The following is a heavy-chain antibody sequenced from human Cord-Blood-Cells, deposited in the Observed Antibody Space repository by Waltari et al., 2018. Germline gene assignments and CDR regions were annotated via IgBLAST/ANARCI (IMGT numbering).Heavy chain of an antibody. V-gene: IGHV4-34*01. CDR3: AIKPNYYGSGSYLY. Sequence: QVQLQQWGAGLLKPSETLSLTCAVYGGSFSGSYWSWIRQPPGTGLEWIGAINHSGSTNDNPSRKSRVTISVDTSKNQFALKLSSVTAADTAVYYCAIKPNYYGSGSYLYWGQGTLVTVSS. CDR2: INHSGST. J-gene: IGHJ4*02. D-gene: IGHD3-10*01. CDR1: GGSFSGSY.